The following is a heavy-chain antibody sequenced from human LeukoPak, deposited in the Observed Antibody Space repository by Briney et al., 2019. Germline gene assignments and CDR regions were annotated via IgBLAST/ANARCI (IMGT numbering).Heavy chain of an antibody. V-gene: IGHV1-69*13. Sequence: ASVKVSCKASGGTFSSYAISWVRQAPGQGLEWMGGITPIFGTANYAQKFQGRVTITADESTSTAYMELSSLRSEDTAVYYCASTPDSYGTLNWGQGTLVTVSS. J-gene: IGHJ4*02. CDR1: GGTFSSYA. D-gene: IGHD5-18*01. CDR3: ASTPDSYGTLN. CDR2: ITPIFGTA.